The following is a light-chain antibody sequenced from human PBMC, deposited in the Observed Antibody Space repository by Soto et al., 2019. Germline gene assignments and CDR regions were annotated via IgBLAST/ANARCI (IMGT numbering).Light chain of an antibody. CDR1: SSDVGGYNY. CDR2: EVS. CDR3: SSYAGSNNYVV. Sequence: QPVLTQPPSASGSPGQSVTISCTGTSSDVGGYNYVSWYQQHPGKAPKLMIYEVSKRPSGVPDSFSGSKSGNTSSLTVSGLQAEDEADYYCSSYAGSNNYVVFGGGNKLTVL. J-gene: IGLJ2*01. V-gene: IGLV2-8*01.